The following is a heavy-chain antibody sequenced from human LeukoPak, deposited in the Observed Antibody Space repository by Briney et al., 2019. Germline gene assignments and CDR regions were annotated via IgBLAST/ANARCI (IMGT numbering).Heavy chain of an antibody. Sequence: PSETLSLTCTVSGGSISSSSYYWGWIRQPPGKGLEWIGSIYYSGSTYYNPSLRSRLSMSVDTSRNQFSLKLSSVTAADTAVYYCARGPRPHWYFDLWGRGTLVTVSS. J-gene: IGHJ2*01. CDR2: IYYSGST. CDR3: ARGPRPHWYFDL. V-gene: IGHV4-39*07. CDR1: GGSISSSSYY.